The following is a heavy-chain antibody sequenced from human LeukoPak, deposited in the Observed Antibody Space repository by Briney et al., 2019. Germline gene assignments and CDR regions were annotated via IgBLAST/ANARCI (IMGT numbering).Heavy chain of an antibody. D-gene: IGHD3-3*01. J-gene: IGHJ4*02. Sequence: GGSLRLSCAASGFTFSSYAMSWVRQAPGKGLEWVSAISGSGGSTYYADSVKGRFTISRDNSKNTLYLQMNSLSAEDTAVYYCAKDTYYDFWSGYPAFDYWGQGTLVTVSS. CDR1: GFTFSSYA. CDR3: AKDTYYDFWSGYPAFDY. CDR2: ISGSGGST. V-gene: IGHV3-23*01.